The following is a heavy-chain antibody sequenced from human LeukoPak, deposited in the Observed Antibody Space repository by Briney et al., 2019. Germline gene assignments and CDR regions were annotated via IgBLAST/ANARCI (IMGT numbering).Heavy chain of an antibody. Sequence: GGSLRLSCAASGFTFSTYALLWVRQAPGKGLEWVAVISYDGSKKYYSDSVKGRFTISRDNSKNTLYLQMNSLRPEDTAVYYCARDVHIGAAGNNWFDPWGQGTLVTVSS. CDR3: ARDVHIGAAGNNWFDP. CDR1: GFTFSTYA. D-gene: IGHD6-25*01. CDR2: ISYDGSKK. J-gene: IGHJ5*02. V-gene: IGHV3-30*04.